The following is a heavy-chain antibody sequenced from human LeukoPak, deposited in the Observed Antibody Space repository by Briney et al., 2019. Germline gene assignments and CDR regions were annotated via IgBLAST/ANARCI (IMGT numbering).Heavy chain of an antibody. CDR1: GDSVTTYY. CDR2: VYYSGSA. Sequence: SETLSLTCTVSGDSVTTYYWSWIRQPPGKGLEWLGYVYYSGSATYNPSLKSRVTISVDTSKNQFSLKLSSVTAADTAVYYCARVGGSNHYYYGMDVWGQGTTVTVSS. J-gene: IGHJ6*02. CDR3: ARVGGSNHYYYGMDV. D-gene: IGHD1-26*01. V-gene: IGHV4-59*02.